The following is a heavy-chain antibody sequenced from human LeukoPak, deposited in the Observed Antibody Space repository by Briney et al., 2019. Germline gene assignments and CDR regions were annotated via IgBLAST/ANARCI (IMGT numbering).Heavy chain of an antibody. D-gene: IGHD2-21*02. CDR3: ARDYCGGDCYSINYYFDY. Sequence: SETLSLTCTVSGGSISSYYWSWIRQPAGKGLEWIGRIYTSGSTNYNPSLKSRVTTSVDTSKNQFSLKLSSVTAADTAVYYCARDYCGGDCYSINYYFDYWGQGTLVTVSS. CDR1: GGSISSYY. V-gene: IGHV4-4*07. CDR2: IYTSGST. J-gene: IGHJ4*02.